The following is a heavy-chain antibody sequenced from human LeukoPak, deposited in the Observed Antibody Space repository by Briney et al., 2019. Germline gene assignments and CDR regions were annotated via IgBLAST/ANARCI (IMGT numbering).Heavy chain of an antibody. CDR1: GFPFSSYA. J-gene: IGHJ4*02. CDR3: ARATSGYADY. D-gene: IGHD6-25*01. V-gene: IGHV3-23*01. CDR2: LNSNGGST. Sequence: GGSLRLSCAASGFPFSSYAMSWVRQAPGKGLEWVSTLNSNGGSTYYADSVKGRFTISRDNSKNTLYLQMNSLRDEDTAVYYCARATSGYADYWGQGTLVTVSS.